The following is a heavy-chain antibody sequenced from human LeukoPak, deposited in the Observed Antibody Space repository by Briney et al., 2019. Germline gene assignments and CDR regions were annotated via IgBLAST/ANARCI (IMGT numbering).Heavy chain of an antibody. J-gene: IGHJ4*02. V-gene: IGHV3-30*02. CDR1: GFTFSSYG. Sequence: GGSLRLSCAASGFTFSSYGMHWVRQAPGKGLEGVAFIRYDGSNKYYADSVKGRFTISRDNSKNTLYLQMNSLRAEDTAVYYCAKDLWSGYFRFDYWGQGTLVTVSS. CDR3: AKDLWSGYFRFDY. D-gene: IGHD3-3*01. CDR2: IRYDGSNK.